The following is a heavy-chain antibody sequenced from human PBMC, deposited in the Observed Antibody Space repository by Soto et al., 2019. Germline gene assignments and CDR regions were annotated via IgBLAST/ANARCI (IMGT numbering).Heavy chain of an antibody. V-gene: IGHV6-1*01. CDR3: ARAPSGYCSGGSCYSGYFQH. CDR2: TSYRSKWYN. D-gene: IGHD2-15*01. Sequence: SQTLSLTCAISRHTISSHRTAWNWIRQSPSRGIEWLGRTSYRSKWYNDYAVSVKSRITINPDTSKNQFSLQLNSVTPEDTAVYYCARAPSGYCSGGSCYSGYFQHWGQGTLVTVS. J-gene: IGHJ1*01. CDR1: RHTISSHRTA.